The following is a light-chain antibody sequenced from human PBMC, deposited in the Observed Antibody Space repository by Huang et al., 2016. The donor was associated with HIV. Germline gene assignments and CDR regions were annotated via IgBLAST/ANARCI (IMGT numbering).Light chain of an antibody. J-gene: IGKJ1*01. CDR2: GAS. CDR3: QQSYMTPRT. V-gene: IGKV1-39*01. Sequence: DIQMTQSPSSLSASVGDRVTITCRTSQSISTYLNWYQQMPGKTPNLLIYGASTLQSGIPSRFSGSGSETDFILTISALQPEDSATYYCQQSYMTPRTFGQGTKVEVK. CDR1: QSISTY.